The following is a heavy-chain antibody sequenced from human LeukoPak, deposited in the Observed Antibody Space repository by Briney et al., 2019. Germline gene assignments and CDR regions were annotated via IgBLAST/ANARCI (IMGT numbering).Heavy chain of an antibody. CDR1: GFTFSGSA. V-gene: IGHV3-73*01. CDR3: SITTDYYYYYMDV. CDR2: IRSKANSYAT. Sequence: TGGSLRLSCAASGFTFSGSAMHWVRQASGKGLEWVGRIRSKANSYATAYAASVKGRFTISRDDSKNTAYLQMNSLKTEDTAVYYCSITTDYYYYYMDVWGKGTTVTVSS. J-gene: IGHJ6*03. D-gene: IGHD3-3*01.